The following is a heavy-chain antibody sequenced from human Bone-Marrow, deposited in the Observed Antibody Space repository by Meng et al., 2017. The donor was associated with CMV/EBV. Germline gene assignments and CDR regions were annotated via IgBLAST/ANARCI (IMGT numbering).Heavy chain of an antibody. D-gene: IGHD2-2*01. CDR2: IRYDGSNK. CDR3: ARTLSEQFVVVPAATYYYYGMDV. V-gene: IGHV3-33*08. Sequence: GESLKISCAASGFSFSSFAMHWVRQAPGKGLEWVAFIRYDGSNKYYADSVKGRFTISRDNSKNTLYLQMNSLRAEDTAVYYCARTLSEQFVVVPAATYYYYGMDVWGQGTTVTVSS. CDR1: GFSFSSFA. J-gene: IGHJ6*02.